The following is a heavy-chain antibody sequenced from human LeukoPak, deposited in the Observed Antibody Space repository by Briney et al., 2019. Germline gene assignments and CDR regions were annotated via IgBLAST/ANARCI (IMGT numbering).Heavy chain of an antibody. CDR1: GFTFTNAW. CDR3: STLTSRGLSDS. D-gene: IGHD1-20*01. CDR2: IKSKADGETI. J-gene: IGHJ4*02. V-gene: IGHV3-15*07. Sequence: GGSLRLSCAASGFTFTNAWMNWVRQAPGKGPEWVGRIKSKADGETIDYAAPVKGRFTFPRDDSKNMLYLQMNSLKSEDTAVYYCSTLTSRGLSDSWGQGTLVTVSS.